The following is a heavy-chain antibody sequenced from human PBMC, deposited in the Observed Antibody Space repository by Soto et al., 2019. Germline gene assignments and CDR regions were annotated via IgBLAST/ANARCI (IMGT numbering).Heavy chain of an antibody. V-gene: IGHV3-30-3*01. J-gene: IGHJ4*02. Sequence: QVQLVESGGGVVQPGRSLRLSCAASGFTFSSYAMHWVRQAPGKGLEWVAVISYDGSNKYYADSVKGRFTISRDNSKNTLYLQMNSLRAEDTAVYYCARVYSGSYFGAVYYFDYWGQGTLVIVSS. CDR3: ARVYSGSYFGAVYYFDY. D-gene: IGHD1-26*01. CDR1: GFTFSSYA. CDR2: ISYDGSNK.